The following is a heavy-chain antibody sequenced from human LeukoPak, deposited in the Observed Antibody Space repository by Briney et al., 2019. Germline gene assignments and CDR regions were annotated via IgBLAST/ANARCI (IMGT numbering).Heavy chain of an antibody. CDR1: GFTVSSNY. CDR3: ESGGATTWVLDY. D-gene: IGHD1-26*01. J-gene: IGHJ4*02. CDR2: IYSGGST. V-gene: IGHV3-66*01. Sequence: GGSLRLSCAASGFTVSSNYMSWVRQAPGKGLEWVSVIYSGGSTYYADSVKGRFTISRDNSKNTLYLQMNSLRAEDTAVYYCESGGATTWVLDYWGQGTLVTVSS.